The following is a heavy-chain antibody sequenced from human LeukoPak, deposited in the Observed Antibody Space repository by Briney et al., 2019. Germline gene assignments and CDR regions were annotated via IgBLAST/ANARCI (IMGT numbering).Heavy chain of an antibody. CDR3: AKTKKVVTAILYYFDY. Sequence: GGSLRLSCAASGFTFSSYGMHWVRQAPGKGLEWVAVISYDGSNKYYADSVKGRFTISRDNSKNTLYLQMNSLRAEDTAVYYCAKTKKVVTAILYYFDYWGQGALVTVSS. J-gene: IGHJ4*02. D-gene: IGHD2-21*02. CDR2: ISYDGSNK. CDR1: GFTFSSYG. V-gene: IGHV3-30*18.